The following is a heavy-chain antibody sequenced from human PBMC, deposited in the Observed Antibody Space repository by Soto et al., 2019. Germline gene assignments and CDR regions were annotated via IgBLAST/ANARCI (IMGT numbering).Heavy chain of an antibody. CDR2: IYYSGST. V-gene: IGHV4-39*01. CDR1: SSSYY. J-gene: IGHJ6*02. D-gene: IGHD6-19*01. Sequence: SSSYYWGWIRQPPGKGLEWIGSIYYSGSTYYNPSLKSRVTISVDTSKNQFSLKLSSVTAADTAVYYCARQASGWYETIFYYYYGMDVWGQGTTVTVSS. CDR3: ARQASGWYETIFYYYYGMDV.